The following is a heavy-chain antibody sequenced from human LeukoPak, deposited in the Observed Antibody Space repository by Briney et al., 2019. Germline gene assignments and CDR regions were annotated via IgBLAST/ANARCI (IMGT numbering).Heavy chain of an antibody. CDR1: GGSISSGDYS. CDR2: IYYSGST. J-gene: IGHJ4*02. D-gene: IGHD3-9*01. CDR3: ARTPYYDILTGYYKEMAFDY. Sequence: SETLSLTCTVSGGSISSGDYSWSWIRQPPGKGLEWIGYIYYSGSTYYNPSLKSRVTISVDTSKNQFSLKLSSVTAADTAVYYCARTPYYDILTGYYKEMAFDYWGQGTLVTVSS. V-gene: IGHV4-30-4*01.